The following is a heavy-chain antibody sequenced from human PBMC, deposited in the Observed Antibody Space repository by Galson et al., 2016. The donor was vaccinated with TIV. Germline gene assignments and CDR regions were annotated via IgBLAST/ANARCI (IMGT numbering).Heavy chain of an antibody. J-gene: IGHJ4*02. CDR2: ISYDGSYK. V-gene: IGHV3-30*18. CDR3: AKDPRLYGDYLLAYFDF. D-gene: IGHD4-17*01. CDR1: GFSFSDYG. Sequence: LRLSCAASGFSFSDYGLHWVRQAPGRGLEWLAVISYDGSYKYYADSVKGRFTISRDNTKNTVSLQMNRLRPEDTGVYYCAKDPRLYGDYLLAYFDFWGQGDLVTVST.